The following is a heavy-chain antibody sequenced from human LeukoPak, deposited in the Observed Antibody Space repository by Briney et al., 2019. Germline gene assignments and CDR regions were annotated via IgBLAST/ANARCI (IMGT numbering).Heavy chain of an antibody. CDR2: IIPIFVTV. CDR3: ASLSSNWYFIY. J-gene: IGHJ4*02. D-gene: IGHD6-13*01. CDR1: GGTFSSYA. Sequence: AASVKVSCKASGGTFSSYAISWVRQAPGQGLEWMGGIIPIFVTVNYAQKFQGRVTITTDESTSTAYMELSSLRSEDTAVYYCASLSSNWYFIYWGQGTLVTVSS. V-gene: IGHV1-69*05.